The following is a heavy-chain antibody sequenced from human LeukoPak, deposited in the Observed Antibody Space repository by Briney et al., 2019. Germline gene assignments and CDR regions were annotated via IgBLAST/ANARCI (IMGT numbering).Heavy chain of an antibody. CDR2: ISSNGGST. CDR1: GFTFSSYA. D-gene: IGHD2-2*01. J-gene: IGHJ4*02. Sequence: GGSLRLSCAASGFTFSSYAMHWVRQAPGKGLEYVSAISSNGGSTYYAYSVKGRFTISRDNSKNTLYLQMGSLRAEDMAVYYCARVAGHCSSTSCENDYWGQGTLVTVSS. CDR3: ARVAGHCSSTSCENDY. V-gene: IGHV3-64*01.